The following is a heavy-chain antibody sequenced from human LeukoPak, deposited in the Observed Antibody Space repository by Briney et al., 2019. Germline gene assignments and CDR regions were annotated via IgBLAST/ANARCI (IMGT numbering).Heavy chain of an antibody. CDR1: GFTFSSYG. Sequence: PGRSLRLSCAASGFTFSSYGMHWVRQAPGKGLEWVAVIWYDGSNKYYADSVKGRFTISRDNSKNTLYLQMNSLRAEDTAVYYCAKEGDILTGYYNGYYFGYWGQGTLVTVSS. CDR3: AKEGDILTGYYNGYYFGY. J-gene: IGHJ4*02. V-gene: IGHV3-33*06. D-gene: IGHD3-9*01. CDR2: IWYDGSNK.